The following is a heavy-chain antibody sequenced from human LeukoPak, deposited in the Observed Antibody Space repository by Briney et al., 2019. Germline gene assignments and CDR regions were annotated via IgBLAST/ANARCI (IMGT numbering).Heavy chain of an antibody. V-gene: IGHV3-23*01. CDR1: GFAFSSYA. D-gene: IGHD3-3*01. J-gene: IGHJ4*02. CDR2: ISGSGGST. CDR3: AKVAIFGVVTHPYYFDY. Sequence: GGSLRLSCAASGFAFSSYAMSWVRQAPGKGLEWVSAISGSGGSTYYADSVKGRFTISRDNSKNTLYLQMNSLRAEDTAVYYCAKVAIFGVVTHPYYFDYWGQGTLVTVSS.